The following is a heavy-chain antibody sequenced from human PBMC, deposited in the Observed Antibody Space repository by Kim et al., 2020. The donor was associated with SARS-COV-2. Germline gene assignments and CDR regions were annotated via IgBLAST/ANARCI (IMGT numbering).Heavy chain of an antibody. D-gene: IGHD2-2*02. Sequence: GGSLRLSCAASGFTFSSYGMHWVRQAPGKGLEWVAVISYDGSNKYYADSVKGRFTISRDNSKNTLYLQMNSLRAEDTAVYYCANGYCSSTSCYIDAFDIWGQGTMVTVSS. J-gene: IGHJ3*02. CDR1: GFTFSSYG. V-gene: IGHV3-30*18. CDR2: ISYDGSNK. CDR3: ANGYCSSTSCYIDAFDI.